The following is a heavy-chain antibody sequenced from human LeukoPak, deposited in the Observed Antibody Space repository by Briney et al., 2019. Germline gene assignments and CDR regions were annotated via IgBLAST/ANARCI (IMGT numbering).Heavy chain of an antibody. J-gene: IGHJ4*02. D-gene: IGHD1-26*01. Sequence: SETLSLTCGVSGGSISGTNWWSLVRQPPGQGLEWIGEISLAGRTNYNPSLNGRVTMSLDKSSNQLSLHLTSVTAADTATYFCSRESGPFCPFGYWGQGTLVIVSS. CDR3: SRESGPFCPFGY. CDR2: ISLAGRT. CDR1: GGSISGTNW. V-gene: IGHV4-4*02.